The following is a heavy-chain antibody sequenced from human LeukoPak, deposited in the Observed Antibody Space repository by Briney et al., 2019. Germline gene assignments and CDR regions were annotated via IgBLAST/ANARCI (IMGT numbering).Heavy chain of an antibody. D-gene: IGHD3-22*01. V-gene: IGHV3-15*01. CDR1: GFTVSSNY. J-gene: IGHJ4*02. CDR3: TTSTSFTMIVDY. Sequence: PGGSLRLSCAASGFTVSSNYMSWVRQAPGKGLEWVGRIKSKTDGGTTDYAAPVKGRFTISRDDSKNTLYLQMNSLKTEDTAVYYCTTSTSFTMIVDYWGQGTLVTVSS. CDR2: IKSKTDGGTT.